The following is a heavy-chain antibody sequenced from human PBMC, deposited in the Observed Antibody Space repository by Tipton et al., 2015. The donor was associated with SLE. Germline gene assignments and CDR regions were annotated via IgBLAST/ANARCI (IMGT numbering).Heavy chain of an antibody. D-gene: IGHD2-8*02. CDR2: ISSSGSTI. CDR3: ARGGDCTGGGCYSSSYYGLDV. Sequence: SLRLSCAASGFTFSVYEMNWVRQAPGKGLQWLSYISSSGSTIYYADSVKGRFTISRDNAKNSLFLQMNSLRAEDTAVYYCARGGDCTGGGCYSSSYYGLDVWGQGTTVTVSS. V-gene: IGHV3-48*03. CDR1: GFTFSVYE. J-gene: IGHJ6*02.